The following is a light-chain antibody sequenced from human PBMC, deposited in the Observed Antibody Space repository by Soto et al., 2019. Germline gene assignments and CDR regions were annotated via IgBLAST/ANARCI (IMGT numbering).Light chain of an antibody. V-gene: IGKV3-20*01. CDR3: QHFGDSVWT. J-gene: IGKJ1*01. CDR2: AVS. Sequence: DIVLTQSPGTLSLSPGQRATLSCSAGQSVSSSSVAWYRQRPGQAPRLLIYAVSSRAIDTPDRFSGSGSGTDFTLTISRLEPEDFAVYYCQHFGDSVWTFGQGTKVDIK. CDR1: QSVSSSS.